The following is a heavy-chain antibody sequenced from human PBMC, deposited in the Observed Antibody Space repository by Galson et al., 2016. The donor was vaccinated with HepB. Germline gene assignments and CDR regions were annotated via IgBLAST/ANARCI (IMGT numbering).Heavy chain of an antibody. J-gene: IGHJ5*02. CDR2: INHSGST. V-gene: IGHV4-34*01. Sequence: ETLSLTCAVYGGSFSGFYWSWIRQPPGKGLEWIGEINHSGSTNYNPSLKSRVTISVDTSKNQISLKLSSVTAADTAVYYCARGRGTTVPGRSWFDPWGQGTLVIVSS. CDR1: GGSFSGFY. CDR3: ARGRGTTVPGRSWFDP. D-gene: IGHD6-19*01.